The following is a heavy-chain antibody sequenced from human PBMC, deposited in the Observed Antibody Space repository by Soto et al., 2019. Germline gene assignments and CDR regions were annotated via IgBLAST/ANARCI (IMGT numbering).Heavy chain of an antibody. Sequence: SETLSLTCTVSGGSISSYYWSWIRQPPGKGLEWIGYIYYSGSTNYNPSLKSRVTISVDTSKNQFSLKLSSVTAADTAVYYRARDGITFGGVIGRSDAFDIWGQGTMVTVS. V-gene: IGHV4-59*01. CDR2: IYYSGST. J-gene: IGHJ3*02. CDR3: ARDGITFGGVIGRSDAFDI. D-gene: IGHD3-16*02. CDR1: GGSISSYY.